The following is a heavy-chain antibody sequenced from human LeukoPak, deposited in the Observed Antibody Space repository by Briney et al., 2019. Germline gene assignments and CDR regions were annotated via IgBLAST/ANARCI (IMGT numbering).Heavy chain of an antibody. CDR3: VRDYLGESGAGGP. D-gene: IGHD3-10*01. Sequence: PGGSLRLSCAASGFTFSRYAMKWVRQAPGKGLEWVSSISPSGASTFHAESVKGRFTISRDNAKRSLYFQMNALGGDDTAVYYCVRDYLGESGAGGPWGQGTLVTVSS. CDR1: GFTFSRYA. CDR2: ISPSGAST. J-gene: IGHJ5*02. V-gene: IGHV3-21*01.